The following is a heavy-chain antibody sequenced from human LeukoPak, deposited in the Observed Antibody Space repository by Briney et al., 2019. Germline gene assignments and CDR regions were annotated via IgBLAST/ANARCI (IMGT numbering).Heavy chain of an antibody. CDR3: ARQTTYCSSTSCSPNWFDP. CDR1: GFTFSSYA. J-gene: IGHJ5*02. CDR2: MSGSGDST. D-gene: IGHD2-2*01. V-gene: IGHV3-23*01. Sequence: GSLRLSCAASGFTFSSYAMSWVRQAPGKGLEWVSTMSGSGDSTYYADSVKGRFTISRDNSKNTLYLQMNSLRAEDTAVYYCARQTTYCSSTSCSPNWFDPWGQGTLVTVSS.